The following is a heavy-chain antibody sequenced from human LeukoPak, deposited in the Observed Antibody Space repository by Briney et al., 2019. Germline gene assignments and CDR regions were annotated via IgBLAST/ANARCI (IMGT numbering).Heavy chain of an antibody. CDR1: GFTFSNYV. J-gene: IGHJ4*02. V-gene: IGHV3-21*01. Sequence: GGSLRLSCAASGFTFSNYVIHWVRQAPGKGLEWVSSISSSSSYIYYADSVKGRFTISRDNAKNSLYLQMNSLRAEDTAVYYCARDSDEGDFDYWGQGTLVTVSS. CDR2: ISSSSSYI. D-gene: IGHD3-16*01. CDR3: ARDSDEGDFDY.